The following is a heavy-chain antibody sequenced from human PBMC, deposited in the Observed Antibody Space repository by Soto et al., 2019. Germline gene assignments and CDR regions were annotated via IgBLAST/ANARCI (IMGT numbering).Heavy chain of an antibody. J-gene: IGHJ4*02. CDR1: GFTFSSYS. CDR2: ISSSSYI. CDR3: ARGPLSCSSTSCYTSHFDY. Sequence: GGSLRLSCAASGFTFSSYSMNWVRQAPGKGLEWVSSISSSSYIYYADSVKVRFTISRDNAKNSLCLQMNSLRAEDTAVYYCARGPLSCSSTSCYTSHFDYWGQGTLVTVS. V-gene: IGHV3-21*01. D-gene: IGHD2-2*02.